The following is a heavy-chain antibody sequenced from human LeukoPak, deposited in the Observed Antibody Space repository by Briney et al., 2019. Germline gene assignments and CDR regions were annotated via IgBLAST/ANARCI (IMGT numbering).Heavy chain of an antibody. CDR1: GGSISRGNNY. CDR3: AREVSPVGGFFDF. Sequence: SETLSLTCTVSGGSISRGNNYWSWIRQPTGKGLEWTGRIYLSGSTRYNPSLENRAIISVDTSKNQLFLMLNSVTAADTAVYYCAREVSPVGGFFDFWGQGILVTVSS. CDR2: IYLSGST. D-gene: IGHD3-16*01. J-gene: IGHJ4*02. V-gene: IGHV4-61*02.